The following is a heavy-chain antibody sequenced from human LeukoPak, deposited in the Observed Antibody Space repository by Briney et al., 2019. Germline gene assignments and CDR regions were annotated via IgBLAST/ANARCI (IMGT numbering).Heavy chain of an antibody. J-gene: IGHJ5*02. V-gene: IGHV3-23*01. CDR2: ISGSGGST. Sequence: GGSLRLSCAASGFTFSSYAMSWVRQAPGKGLEWVSAISGSGGSTYYADSVKGRFTISRDNSKNTLYLQMNSLRAEDTAVYYCSRGSVRQNWFDPWGQGTLVTVSS. CDR3: SRGSVRQNWFDP. CDR1: GFTFSSYA.